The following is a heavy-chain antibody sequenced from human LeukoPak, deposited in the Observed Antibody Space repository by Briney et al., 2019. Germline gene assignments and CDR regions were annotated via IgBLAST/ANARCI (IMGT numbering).Heavy chain of an antibody. CDR3: VKGGQNYDFWRFDY. D-gene: IGHD3-3*01. CDR2: ISGSGGST. CDR1: GFRFSSYA. J-gene: IGHJ4*02. Sequence: GGSLRLSCGASGFRFSSYAMSWVRQAPGKGLEWVSSISGSGGSTYYTDSVKGWFAISRDNSKSTLYLQMNSLGTDDTALYYCVKGGQNYDFWRFDYWGQGTLVTASS. V-gene: IGHV3-23*01.